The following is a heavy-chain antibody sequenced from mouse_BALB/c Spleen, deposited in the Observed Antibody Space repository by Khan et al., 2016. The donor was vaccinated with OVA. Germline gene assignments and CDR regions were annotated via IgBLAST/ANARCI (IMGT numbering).Heavy chain of an antibody. J-gene: IGHJ4*01. CDR3: ARQPYYHYYLLDY. CDR1: GFSLTNYG. D-gene: IGHD2-10*01. Sequence: QVTLKESGPGLVAPSQSLSITCTISGFSLTNYGVHWVRQPPGKGLEWLVVIWSDGSRTYNSALKSRLSISKDNSKNQVFLKMNSLQADDTAVYYCARQPYYHYYLLDYWGQGTSVTVSS. CDR2: IWSDGSR. V-gene: IGHV2-6-1*01.